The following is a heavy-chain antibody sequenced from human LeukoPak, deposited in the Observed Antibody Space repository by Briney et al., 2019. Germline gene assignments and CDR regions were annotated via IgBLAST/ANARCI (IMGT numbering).Heavy chain of an antibody. D-gene: IGHD1-26*01. CDR1: GFTFNSYG. V-gene: IGHV3-30*02. J-gene: IGHJ6*03. CDR2: IRYDESNK. Sequence: GGSLRLSCAASGFTFNSYGMHWVRQAPGKGLEWVAFIRYDESNKYYTDSVKGRFTISRDNSKNTLYLQMNSLRVEDTAVYYCAKDSGTYWVDYYYMDVWGKGTTVAVSS. CDR3: AKDSGTYWVDYYYMDV.